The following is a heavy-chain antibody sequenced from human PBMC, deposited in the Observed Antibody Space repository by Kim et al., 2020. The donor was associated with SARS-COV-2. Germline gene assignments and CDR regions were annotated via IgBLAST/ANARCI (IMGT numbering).Heavy chain of an antibody. CDR1: GLTFSSYW. Sequence: GGSLRLSCAASGLTFSSYWMSWVRQAPGKGLEWVANIKQDGSEKYYVDSVKGRFTISRDNAKNSVYLQMNSLRAEDTAVYYCARLFHGVFDHWGQRTLVTVSS. D-gene: IGHD3-16*01. CDR2: IKQDGSEK. V-gene: IGHV3-7*01. J-gene: IGHJ4*02. CDR3: ARLFHGVFDH.